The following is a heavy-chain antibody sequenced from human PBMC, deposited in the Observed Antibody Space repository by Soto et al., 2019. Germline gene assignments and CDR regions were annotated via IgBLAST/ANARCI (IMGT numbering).Heavy chain of an antibody. CDR2: IRSKAYNYAT. J-gene: IGHJ4*02. D-gene: IGHD2-15*01. CDR3: SRLVV. Sequence: PGGSLRLSCAASGFNFSGSVIHWVRQASGKGLEWVGRIRSKAYNYATAYAASVVGRFTVSRDDSKNTAYLQMNSLKSADTAVYYCSRLVVWGQGSLVTVSS. CDR1: GFNFSGSV. V-gene: IGHV3-73*01.